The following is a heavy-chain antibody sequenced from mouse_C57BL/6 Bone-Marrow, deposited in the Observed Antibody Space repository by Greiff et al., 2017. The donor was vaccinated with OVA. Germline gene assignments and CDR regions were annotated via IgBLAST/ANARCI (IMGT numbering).Heavy chain of an antibody. D-gene: IGHD3-2*02. Sequence: QVHVKQSGAELVRPGASVTLSCKASGYTFTDYEMHWVKQTPVHGLEWIGAIDPETGGTAYNQKFKGKAILTADKSSSTAYMELRSLTSEDSAVYYCTRGQLRPLADWGQGTLVTVSA. V-gene: IGHV1-15*01. CDR1: GYTFTDYE. CDR3: TRGQLRPLAD. J-gene: IGHJ3*01. CDR2: IDPETGGT.